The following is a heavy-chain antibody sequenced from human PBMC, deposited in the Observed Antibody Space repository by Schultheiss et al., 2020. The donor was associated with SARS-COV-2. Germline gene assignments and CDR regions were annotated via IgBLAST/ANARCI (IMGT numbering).Heavy chain of an antibody. V-gene: IGHV4-39*07. D-gene: IGHD5-12*01. J-gene: IGHJ4*02. CDR3: ARGGIAATRPLFDY. CDR2: IYHSGST. Sequence: ESLKISCTVSGGSISSGGYYWSWIRQHPGKGLEWIGSIYHSGSTYYNPSLKSRVTISVDTSKNQFSMKLSSVTAADTAVYYCARGGIAATRPLFDYWGQGTLVTVSS. CDR1: GGSISSGGYY.